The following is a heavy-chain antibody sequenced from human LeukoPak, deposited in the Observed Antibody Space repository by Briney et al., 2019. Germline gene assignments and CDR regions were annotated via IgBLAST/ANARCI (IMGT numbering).Heavy chain of an antibody. CDR3: AELGITMIGGV. D-gene: IGHD3-10*02. J-gene: IGHJ6*04. Sequence: ETLSLTCTVSGGSLSSSSYYWGWIRQPPGKGLEWVSSISSSSSYIYYADSVKGRFTISRDNAKNSLYLQMNSLRAEDTAVYYCAELGITMIGGVWGKGTTVTISS. CDR2: ISSSSSYI. V-gene: IGHV3-21*01. CDR1: GGSLSSSS.